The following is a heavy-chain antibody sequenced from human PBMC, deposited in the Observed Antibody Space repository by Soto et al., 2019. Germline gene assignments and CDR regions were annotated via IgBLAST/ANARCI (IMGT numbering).Heavy chain of an antibody. CDR2: ISGSGGST. D-gene: IGHD1-26*01. Sequence: RRLSCAASVFTFSTYAMSWVRPATGKGLEWVSAISGSGGSTYYTDSVKGRFTISRDNSKNTLYLQMNSLRAEDTAVYYCAVRKTVSFFDYWGQGTLVTVYS. CDR1: VFTFSTYA. J-gene: IGHJ4*02. V-gene: IGHV3-23*01. CDR3: AVRKTVSFFDY.